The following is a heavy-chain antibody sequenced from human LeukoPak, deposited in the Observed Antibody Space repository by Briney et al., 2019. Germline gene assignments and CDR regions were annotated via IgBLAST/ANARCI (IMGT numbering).Heavy chain of an antibody. D-gene: IGHD3-22*01. J-gene: IGHJ4*02. Sequence: GGSLRLSCAASGFSFSNYAMTWVRQAPGKGLEWVSVISAGGGSTYYADSVKGRFTISRDNSKNTLYLQTNSLRAEDTAVYYCARDRGGISGYYYTSGRYWGQGTLVTVSS. CDR1: GFSFSNYA. V-gene: IGHV3-23*01. CDR2: ISAGGGST. CDR3: ARDRGGISGYYYTSGRY.